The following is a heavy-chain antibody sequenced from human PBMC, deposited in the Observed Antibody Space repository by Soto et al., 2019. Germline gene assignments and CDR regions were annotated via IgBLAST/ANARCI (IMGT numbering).Heavy chain of an antibody. Sequence: QVPLVQSGAEVKKPGSSVKVSCKASGGTFSSYAISWVRQAPGQGLEWMGGIIPIFGTSKYAQKFQGRVTMTADESTSTAYMELSGLRSEDTAVYYCAKDGIVATIAAYYYGMEVWGQGTTVTVSS. CDR1: GGTFSSYA. CDR3: AKDGIVATIAAYYYGMEV. CDR2: IIPIFGTS. J-gene: IGHJ6*02. D-gene: IGHD5-12*01. V-gene: IGHV1-69*12.